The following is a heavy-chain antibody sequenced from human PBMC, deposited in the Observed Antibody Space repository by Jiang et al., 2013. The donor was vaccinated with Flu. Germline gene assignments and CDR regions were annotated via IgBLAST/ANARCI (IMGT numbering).Heavy chain of an antibody. J-gene: IGHJ4*02. CDR2: ISSDGNGE. CDR3: ARERIAYHFDGDGFYFDS. V-gene: IGHV3-30*14. CDR1: GFNFNNSA. D-gene: IGHD2-21*01. Sequence: QLVESGGGVVQPGRSLRLSCAASGFNFNNSAMHWVRQASGKGLEWLALISSDGNGEYYADSLKGRFTISRDNSKSTLYLQMNSLRPEDRAVYYCARERIAYHFDGDGFYFDSWGQGTVVAVSS.